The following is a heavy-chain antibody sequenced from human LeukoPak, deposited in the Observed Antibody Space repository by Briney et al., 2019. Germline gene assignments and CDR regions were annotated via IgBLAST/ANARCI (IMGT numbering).Heavy chain of an antibody. CDR3: TRADCSGWPHFDY. Sequence: PGGSLRLSCAASGFTFSGSAVHWVRQASGIGLEWVANIRSKENNYATVYAASVKGRFTVSRDDSKNTAYLQMNSLETQDTAVYYCTRADCSGWPHFDYWGQGTLVTVYS. CDR1: GFTFSGSA. D-gene: IGHD6-19*01. CDR2: IRSKENNYAT. J-gene: IGHJ4*02. V-gene: IGHV3-73*01.